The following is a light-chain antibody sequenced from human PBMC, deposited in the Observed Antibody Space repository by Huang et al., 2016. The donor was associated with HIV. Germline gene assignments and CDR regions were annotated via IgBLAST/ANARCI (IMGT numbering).Light chain of an antibody. CDR2: AAS. Sequence: IQLTQSPSSLSASVGDRVTLTCRASQGISSYLAWYQQKPGKAPKLLIYAASTLQSGVPSRFSGSGSGTDFTLTISSRQPEDVATYYWQQLNSYPITFGQGTRLEIK. J-gene: IGKJ5*01. V-gene: IGKV1-9*01. CDR1: QGISSY. CDR3: QQLNSYPIT.